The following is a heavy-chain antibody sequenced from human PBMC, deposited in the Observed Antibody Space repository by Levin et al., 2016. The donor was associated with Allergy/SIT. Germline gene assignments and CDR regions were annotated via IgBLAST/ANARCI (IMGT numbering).Heavy chain of an antibody. CDR2: MSYDGSYK. V-gene: IGHV3-30*04. Sequence: GESLKISCAASGFTFSSYAMQWVRQAPGKGLEWVAVMSYDGSYKKYADSVEGRFTISRDNSMNTLYLQMNSLRPEDTAVYYCARVGNWYVDNYYYYGLDVWAQGSTVTVSS. CDR3: ARVGNWYVDNYYYYGLDV. J-gene: IGHJ6*02. D-gene: IGHD6-13*01. CDR1: GFTFSSYA.